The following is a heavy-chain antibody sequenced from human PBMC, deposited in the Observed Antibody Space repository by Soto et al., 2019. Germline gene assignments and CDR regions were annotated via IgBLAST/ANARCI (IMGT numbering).Heavy chain of an antibody. J-gene: IGHJ5*02. CDR2: IYYSGST. Sequence: SETLSLTCTVSGGSISSYYWSWIRQPPGKGLEWIGYIYYSGSTNYNPSLKSRVTISVDTSKNQFSLKLSSVTAADTAVYYCARARYRSGSYYRRDWFDPWGQGTLVTVSS. V-gene: IGHV4-59*12. CDR1: GGSISSYY. CDR3: ARARYRSGSYYRRDWFDP. D-gene: IGHD3-10*01.